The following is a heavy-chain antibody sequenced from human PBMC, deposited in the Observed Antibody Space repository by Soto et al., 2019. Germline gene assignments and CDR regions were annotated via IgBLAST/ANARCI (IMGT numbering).Heavy chain of an antibody. V-gene: IGHV4-61*01. J-gene: IGHJ5*02. CDR2: IYYSGST. D-gene: IGHD6-6*01. CDR1: GGSVSSGSYY. Sequence: SETLSLTCTGSGGSVSSGSYYWSRIRLPKRKGLECIGYIYYSGSTTYNPSLKSRVTILVDTSKNLFSLKLSSVTAADTAVYYCARDRPDGARLDPWGQGTLVTVSS. CDR3: ARDRPDGARLDP.